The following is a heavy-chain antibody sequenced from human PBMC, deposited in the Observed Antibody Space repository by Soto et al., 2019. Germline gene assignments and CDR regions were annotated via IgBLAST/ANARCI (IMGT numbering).Heavy chain of an antibody. Sequence: GGSLRLSCAASGFTFSSYSMNWVRQAPGKGLEWVSSISSSSSYIYYADSVKGRFTISRDNARNSLYLQMNSLRAGDTAVYYCARVPGYSGSYYDYYYGMDVWGQGTTVTVSS. CDR1: GFTFSSYS. CDR2: ISSSSSYI. J-gene: IGHJ6*02. D-gene: IGHD1-26*01. V-gene: IGHV3-21*01. CDR3: ARVPGYSGSYYDYYYGMDV.